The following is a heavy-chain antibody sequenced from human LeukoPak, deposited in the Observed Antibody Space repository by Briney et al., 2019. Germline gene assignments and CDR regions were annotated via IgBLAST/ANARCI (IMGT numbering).Heavy chain of an antibody. V-gene: IGHV3-23*01. CDR2: LSGSDGAGT. J-gene: IGHJ6*02. CDR1: VFTFSSYA. Sequence: GGSLRLSCAGSVFTFSSYAMSWVRQAPGKGLEWVSTLSGSDGAGTYYADSVKGRFPVSRDNSRNTLYLPMNSLRAEDTAVYYCVKDRGGSPFYGMDVWGQGTTVTVSS. CDR3: VKDRGGSPFYGMDV. D-gene: IGHD1-26*01.